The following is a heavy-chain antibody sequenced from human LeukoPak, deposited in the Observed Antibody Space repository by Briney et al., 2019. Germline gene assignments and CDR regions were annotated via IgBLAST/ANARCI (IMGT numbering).Heavy chain of an antibody. CDR3: AREIAVAGAPFDY. D-gene: IGHD6-19*01. V-gene: IGHV3-48*03. CDR1: GFTFSSYE. Sequence: GGSLRLSCAASGFTFSSYEMNWVRQAPGKGLEWVSYISSSGSTIYYADSVKGRFTISRDNAKNSLYLQMHSLRAEDTAVYYCAREIAVAGAPFDYWGQGTLVTVSS. CDR2: ISSSGSTI. J-gene: IGHJ4*02.